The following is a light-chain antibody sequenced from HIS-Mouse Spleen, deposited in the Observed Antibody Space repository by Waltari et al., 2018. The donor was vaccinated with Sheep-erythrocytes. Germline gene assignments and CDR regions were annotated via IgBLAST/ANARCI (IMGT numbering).Light chain of an antibody. V-gene: IGLV2-11*01. CDR1: SSAVGGYHY. CDR2: DVS. Sequence: QSALTQPRSVSRSPGQSVTISCPGTSSAVGGYHYVSWYQQHPGKAPKLMIYDVSKRPSGVPDRFSGSKSGNTASLTISGLQAEDEADYYCCSYAGSYNHVFATGTKVTVL. J-gene: IGLJ1*01. CDR3: CSYAGSYNHV.